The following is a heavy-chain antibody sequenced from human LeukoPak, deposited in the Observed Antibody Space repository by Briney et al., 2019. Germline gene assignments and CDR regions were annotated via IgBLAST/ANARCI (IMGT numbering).Heavy chain of an antibody. V-gene: IGHV3-53*01. CDR3: AACYDSSGYCDY. CDR2: IYSGGST. J-gene: IGHJ4*02. Sequence: GGSLRLSCAASGFTFSSYAMHWVRQAPGKGLEWVSVIYSGGSTYYADSVKGRLTISRDNPKNTLYLEMNSLRAEDTAVYYCAACYDSSGYCDYWGQGTLVTVSS. D-gene: IGHD3-22*01. CDR1: GFTFSSYA.